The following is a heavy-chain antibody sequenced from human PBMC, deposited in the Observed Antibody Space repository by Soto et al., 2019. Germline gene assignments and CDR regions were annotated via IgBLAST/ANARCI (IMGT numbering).Heavy chain of an antibody. V-gene: IGHV3-30*18. CDR3: VKDTLGGMTPVFMPGPD. D-gene: IGHD2-2*01. CDR1: GLTFSTYG. Sequence: GGSLRLSCAASGLTFSTYGFHWVRQAPGKGLEWVAVISNDVRNIHYAESVKGRFTISRDNSKNTLYLQMNSLRPNDTAVYYCVKDTLGGMTPVFMPGPDWGQGTLVTVSS. J-gene: IGHJ4*02. CDR2: ISNDVRNI.